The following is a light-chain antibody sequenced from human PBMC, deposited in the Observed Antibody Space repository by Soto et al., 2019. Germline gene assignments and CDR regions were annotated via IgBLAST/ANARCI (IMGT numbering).Light chain of an antibody. CDR1: QTIASRY. CDR3: QQYDTSPPT. CDR2: RTF. V-gene: IGKV3-20*01. Sequence: EIVLTQSPGTLSLSPGERATLSCRASQTIASRYLAWYQHQPGQAPRLLIYRTFARAPGIPDRFSGGGSGTDFPLTISRLEREDFAVYYCQQYDTSPPTFGQGTRWDIK. J-gene: IGKJ5*01.